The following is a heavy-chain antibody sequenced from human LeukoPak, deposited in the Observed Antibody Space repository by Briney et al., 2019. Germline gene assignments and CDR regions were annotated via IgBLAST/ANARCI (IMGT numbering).Heavy chain of an antibody. Sequence: PGGSLRLSCAASGFTFSSYEMNWVRQAPGKGLEWVSYISSSGSTIYYADSVKGRFTISRDNAKNSLYLQMNSLRAEDTAVYYCASPPTHDLGYWGQGTLVTVSS. CDR3: ASPPTHDLGY. V-gene: IGHV3-48*03. J-gene: IGHJ4*02. CDR2: ISSSGSTI. CDR1: GFTFSSYE. D-gene: IGHD3-3*01.